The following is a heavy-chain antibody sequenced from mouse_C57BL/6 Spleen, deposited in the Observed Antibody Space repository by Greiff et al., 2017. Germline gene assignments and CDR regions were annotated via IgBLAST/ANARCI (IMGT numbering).Heavy chain of an antibody. D-gene: IGHD1-1*01. J-gene: IGHJ1*03. CDR3: AREARDYYDSSYGYFDV. V-gene: IGHV1-22*01. CDR2: INPNNGGT. Sequence: VQLQQSGPELVKPGASVKMSCKASGYTFTDYNMHWVKQSHGKSLEWIGYINPNNGGTSYNQKFKGKATLTVNKSSSTAYMELRSLTSEDSAVYYCAREARDYYDSSYGYFDVWGTGTTVTVSS. CDR1: GYTFTDYN.